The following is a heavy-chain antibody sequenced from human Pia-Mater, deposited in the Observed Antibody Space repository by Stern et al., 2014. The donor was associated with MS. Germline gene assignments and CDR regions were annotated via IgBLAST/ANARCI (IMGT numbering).Heavy chain of an antibody. CDR2: INPIVGTA. Sequence: MQLVESGAEVKKPGSSVKVSCKASGGTFNVYAINWLRQAPGQGLEWMGGINPIVGTANYSQKFQGRVTITADESTRTSSMQLSSLRYDDTAVYYCARDGRHTDNYGLDVWGQGTTVTVSS. V-gene: IGHV1-69*01. CDR1: GGTFNVYA. CDR3: ARDGRHTDNYGLDV. D-gene: IGHD3-9*01. J-gene: IGHJ6*02.